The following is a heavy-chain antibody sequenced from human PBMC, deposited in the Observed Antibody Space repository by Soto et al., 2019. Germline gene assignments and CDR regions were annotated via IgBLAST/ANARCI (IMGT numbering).Heavy chain of an antibody. Sequence: QVQLVQSGAEVKKPGSLVTVSCKASGGTFGNSAISWVRQAPGQGLEWMGGIIPMFPTPDYAQKFQGRVTITADESTSTAYMELTSLRSEDTAVYYCARDKDRQQLGGNYYYGIDVWGQGTTVTVSS. D-gene: IGHD3-3*02. J-gene: IGHJ6*02. V-gene: IGHV1-69*12. CDR2: IIPMFPTP. CDR3: ARDKDRQQLGGNYYYGIDV. CDR1: GGTFGNSA.